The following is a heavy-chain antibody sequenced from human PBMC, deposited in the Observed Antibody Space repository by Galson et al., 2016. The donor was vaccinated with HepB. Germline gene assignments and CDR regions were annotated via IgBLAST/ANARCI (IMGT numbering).Heavy chain of an antibody. Sequence: SLRLSCAASGFIFSYYDMNWVRQAPGKGLEWVSSIRGSGDYTYYADSVKGRFTVSVDTSKNQFSLKLSSMTAADTAVYYCARSYYYGPGSYPGRPLIYWGQGTLVTVSS. D-gene: IGHD3-10*01. CDR2: IRGSGDYT. CDR3: ARSYYYGPGSYPGRPLIY. CDR1: GFIFSYYD. J-gene: IGHJ4*02. V-gene: IGHV3-23*01.